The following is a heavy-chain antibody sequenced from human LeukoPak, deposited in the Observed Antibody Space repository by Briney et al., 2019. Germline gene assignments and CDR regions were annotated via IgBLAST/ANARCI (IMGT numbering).Heavy chain of an antibody. CDR1: GFSFSSYY. J-gene: IGHJ6*02. V-gene: IGHV3-7*01. Sequence: QAGGSLRLSCAASGFSFSSYYMSWVRQAPGKGLEWVALINPDGDERYYVDSVKGRFTISRDNSKNTLYLQMNSLRAEDTAVYYCARGLYCSSTSCYYYGMDVWGQGTTVTVSS. D-gene: IGHD2-2*01. CDR3: ARGLYCSSTSCYYYGMDV. CDR2: INPDGDER.